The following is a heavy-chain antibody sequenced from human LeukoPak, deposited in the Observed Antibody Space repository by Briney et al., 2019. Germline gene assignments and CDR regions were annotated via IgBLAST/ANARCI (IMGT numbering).Heavy chain of an antibody. J-gene: IGHJ3*02. D-gene: IGHD3-22*01. CDR2: IQQDGREK. CDR3: ARDLDYYDTGAYYDAFDM. CDR1: GFTFSSYG. Sequence: PGGSLRLSCAASGFTFSSYGMNWVRQAPGTGLEWVANIQQDGREKNYVDSVKGRFTISRDNAKNSLYLEMNSLRAEDAALYYCARDLDYYDTGAYYDAFDMWGQGTMVTVCS. V-gene: IGHV3-7*01.